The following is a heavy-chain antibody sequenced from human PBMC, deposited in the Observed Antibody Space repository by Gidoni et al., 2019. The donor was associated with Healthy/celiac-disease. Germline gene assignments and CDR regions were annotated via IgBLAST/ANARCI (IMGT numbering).Heavy chain of an antibody. CDR3: ARRGNDYYDSSGYYWYFDL. CDR2: IYYSGSP. D-gene: IGHD3-22*01. CDR1: GGSISSSSYY. J-gene: IGHJ2*01. V-gene: IGHV4-39*01. Sequence: QLQLQESGPGLVKPSETLSLTCTVSGGSISSSSYYWGWIRQPPGKGLEWIGSIYYSGSPYYNPSLKSRVTISVDTSKNQFSLKLSSVTAADTAVYYCARRGNDYYDSSGYYWYFDLWGRGTLVTVSS.